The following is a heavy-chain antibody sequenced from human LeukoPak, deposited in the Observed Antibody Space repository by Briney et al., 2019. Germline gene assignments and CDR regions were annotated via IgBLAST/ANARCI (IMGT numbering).Heavy chain of an antibody. CDR3: AYNYYGSGRRWFDP. CDR2: ISAYNGNT. V-gene: IGHV1-18*01. Sequence: GASVKVSCKASGYTFTSYGISWVRQAPGQGLEWMGWISAYNGNTNYAQKLQGRVTMTTDTSTSTAYMELRSLRSDDTAVYYCAYNYYGSGRRWFDPWGQGTLVTVSS. CDR1: GYTFTSYG. J-gene: IGHJ5*02. D-gene: IGHD3-10*01.